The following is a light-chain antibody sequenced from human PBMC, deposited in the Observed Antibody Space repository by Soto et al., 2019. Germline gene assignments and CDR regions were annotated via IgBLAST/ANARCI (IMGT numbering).Light chain of an antibody. CDR2: GAS. Sequence: EIVLTQSQGTLCLSSGERATISCLASQSGSGCYIAWYQQKPGQPPRLLISGASYRATGIPDRFSGSESGTDFTLTISRLEPEDFAVYYCQQYGSSPQTFGQGTKVDI. V-gene: IGKV3-20*01. CDR1: QSGSGCY. J-gene: IGKJ1*01. CDR3: QQYGSSPQT.